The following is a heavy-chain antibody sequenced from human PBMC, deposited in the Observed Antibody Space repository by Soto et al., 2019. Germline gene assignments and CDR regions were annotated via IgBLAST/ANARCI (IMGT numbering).Heavy chain of an antibody. CDR2: ISAHNGNT. D-gene: IGHD1-1*01. CDR3: ARGRYGDY. V-gene: IGHV1-18*01. Sequence: QVHLVQSGAEVKKPGASMKVSCKGSGYAFTTYGITWVRQAPGQGLEWMGWISAHNGNTNYAQKLQGRVTVTRDTSKSTAYMELRSLRSDDTAVYYCARGRYGDYWGQGALVTVSS. J-gene: IGHJ4*02. CDR1: GYAFTTYG.